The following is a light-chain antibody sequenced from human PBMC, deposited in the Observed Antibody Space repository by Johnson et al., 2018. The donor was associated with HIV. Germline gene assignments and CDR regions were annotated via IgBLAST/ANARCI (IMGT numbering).Light chain of an antibody. CDR2: DNN. CDR1: SSNIVNIY. J-gene: IGLJ1*01. CDR3: GTWDSSLSGGV. V-gene: IGLV1-51*01. Sequence: QSVLTQPPSVSAAPGQKVTISCSASSSNIVNIYISWYQHLPGTAPKLLIYDNNKRSSGIPDRFSGSKSGTSATLGITGLQTGDEADYYCGTWDSSLSGGVFGSGTKVTVL.